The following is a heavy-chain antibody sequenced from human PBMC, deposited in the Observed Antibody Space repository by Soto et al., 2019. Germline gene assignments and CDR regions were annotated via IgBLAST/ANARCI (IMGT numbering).Heavy chain of an antibody. CDR1: GYTFTSYY. J-gene: IGHJ6*02. D-gene: IGHD6-6*01. V-gene: IGHV1-69*13. CDR2: IIPIFGTA. CDR3: ARERIEDSSSSPNYYYGMDV. Sequence: GASVKVSCKASGYTFTSYYMHWVRQAPGQGLEWMGGIIPIFGTANYAQKFQGRVTITADESTSTACMELSSLRSEDTAVYYCARERIEDSSSSPNYYYGMDVWGQGTTVTVSS.